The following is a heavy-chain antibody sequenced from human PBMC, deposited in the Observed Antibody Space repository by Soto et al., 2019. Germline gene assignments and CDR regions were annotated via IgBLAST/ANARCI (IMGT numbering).Heavy chain of an antibody. V-gene: IGHV1-8*01. D-gene: IGHD5-12*01. CDR2: INPNSGKT. Sequence: ASVKVSCKASGYTFTSYDINWVRQATGQGLEWMGRINPNSGKTSYAQKFQGRVTITTDTSTGTAYMELNRLRSEDTAVYYCVRDSPIGSTFSGYDGIDYWGQGTLVTVSS. CDR1: GYTFTSYD. CDR3: VRDSPIGSTFSGYDGIDY. J-gene: IGHJ4*02.